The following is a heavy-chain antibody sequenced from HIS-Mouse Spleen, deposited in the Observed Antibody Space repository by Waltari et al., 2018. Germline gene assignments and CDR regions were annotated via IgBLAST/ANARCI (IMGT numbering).Heavy chain of an antibody. Sequence: QVQLVQSGAAVKKPGASVKVSCKASGYTFTSYYMHWVRQAPGHGLVWMGIINPSGGRTSYAQKFPGRITMTRDTSTSTVYMELSSLRSEDTAVYYCARATPGDSVAFDIWGQGTMVTVSS. D-gene: IGHD7-27*01. CDR1: GYTFTSYY. CDR2: INPSGGRT. J-gene: IGHJ3*02. V-gene: IGHV1-46*03. CDR3: ARATPGDSVAFDI.